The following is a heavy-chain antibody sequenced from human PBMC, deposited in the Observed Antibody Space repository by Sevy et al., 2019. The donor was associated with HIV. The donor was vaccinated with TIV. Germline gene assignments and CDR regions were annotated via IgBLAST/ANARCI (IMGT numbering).Heavy chain of an antibody. V-gene: IGHV4-34*01. D-gene: IGHD2-2*01. CDR3: ARSAPVVVVPCAPSWFDP. CDR2: INESGIT. Sequence: SETLSLTCAVHDGSFSGYYWNWIRQLPGKGLEWIGEINESGITYYNPSLKSRVTISVDTSKNQFSLKLSSVTAADTAVYFCARSAPVVVVPCAPSWFDPWGQGTLVTVSS. CDR1: DGSFSGYY. J-gene: IGHJ5*02.